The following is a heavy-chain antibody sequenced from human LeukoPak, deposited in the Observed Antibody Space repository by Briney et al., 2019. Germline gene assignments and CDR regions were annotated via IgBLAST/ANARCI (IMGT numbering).Heavy chain of an antibody. CDR2: IIPIFGTA. Sequence: SVKVSCKASGGTFSSYAISWVRQAPGQGLEWMGGIIPIFGTANYAQKFQGRVTITADESTSTAYMELSSLRSEDTAVYYCAGGGCYDFWSGSGLMDIWGQGTMVTVSS. V-gene: IGHV1-69*13. CDR3: AGGGCYDFWSGSGLMDI. CDR1: GGTFSSYA. J-gene: IGHJ3*02. D-gene: IGHD3-3*01.